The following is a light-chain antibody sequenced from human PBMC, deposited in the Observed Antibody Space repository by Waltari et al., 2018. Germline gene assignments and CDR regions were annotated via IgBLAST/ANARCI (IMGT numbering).Light chain of an antibody. Sequence: EIVLTQSPATLSLSPGERATLSCRASQSVSTYLAWYQHKPGQAPRLLIYDASNRATGIPDRFSGSGSGTDFTLTISRLEPEDFAVYYCQQYGSSPLTFGGGTKVEIK. CDR3: QQYGSSPLT. V-gene: IGKV3-20*01. CDR2: DAS. J-gene: IGKJ4*01. CDR1: QSVSTY.